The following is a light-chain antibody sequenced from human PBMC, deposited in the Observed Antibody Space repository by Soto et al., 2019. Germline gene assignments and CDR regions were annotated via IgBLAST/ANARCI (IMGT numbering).Light chain of an antibody. CDR2: GAS. V-gene: IGKV3-20*01. CDR1: QSVSSSY. J-gene: IGKJ1*01. CDR3: QQYGGSQP. Sequence: MLTMSAGTLSLSPRERATLSCRASQSVSSSYLAWYQQKPGQAPRLLIYGASSRATGIPDRFSGSGSGTDFTLTISRLEPEDFAVYYCQQYGGSQPFGQGTKVDIK.